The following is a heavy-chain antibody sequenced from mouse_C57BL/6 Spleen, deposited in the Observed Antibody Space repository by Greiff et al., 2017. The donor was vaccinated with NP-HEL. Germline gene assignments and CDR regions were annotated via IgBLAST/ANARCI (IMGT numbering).Heavy chain of an antibody. J-gene: IGHJ2*01. D-gene: IGHD4-1*01. CDR3: ARDTDWDYFDY. Sequence: EVMLVESEGGLVQPGSSMKLSCTASGFTFSDYYMAWVRQVPEKGLEWVANINYDGSSTYYLDSLKSRFIISRDNAKNILYLQMSSLKSEDTATYYCARDTDWDYFDYWGQGTTLTVSS. CDR2: INYDGSST. CDR1: GFTFSDYY. V-gene: IGHV5-16*01.